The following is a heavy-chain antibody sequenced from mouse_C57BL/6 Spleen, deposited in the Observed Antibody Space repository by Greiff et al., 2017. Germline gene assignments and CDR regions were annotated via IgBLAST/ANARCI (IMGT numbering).Heavy chain of an antibody. CDR2: IYPGSGST. Sequence: VQLKESGAELVKPGASVKMSCKASGYTFTSYWITWVKQRPGQGLEWIGDIYPGSGSTNYNEKFKSKATLTVDTSSSTAYMQLSSLTSEDSAVYYCARGGTVVASYWYFDVWGTGTTVTVSS. D-gene: IGHD1-1*01. J-gene: IGHJ1*03. CDR3: ARGGTVVASYWYFDV. CDR1: GYTFTSYW. V-gene: IGHV1-55*01.